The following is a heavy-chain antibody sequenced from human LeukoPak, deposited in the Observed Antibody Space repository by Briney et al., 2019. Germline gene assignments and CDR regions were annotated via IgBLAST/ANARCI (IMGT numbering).Heavy chain of an antibody. CDR3: ARVVYYYDVSGYSFDL. CDR1: GGSISTRVYY. V-gene: IGHV4-39*01. CDR2: IYYTGST. J-gene: IGHJ2*01. Sequence: SETLSLTCTVSGGSISTRVYYWGWIRQPPGKGLEWIASIYYTGSTYYSPSLRSRATMSVDTSKNQFSLEPSAVTAADTAFYYCARVVYYYDVSGYSFDLWGRGTLVAVSS. D-gene: IGHD3-22*01.